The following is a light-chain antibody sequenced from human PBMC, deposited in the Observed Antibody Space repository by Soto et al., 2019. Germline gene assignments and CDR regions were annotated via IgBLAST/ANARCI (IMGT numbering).Light chain of an antibody. CDR1: SSNFGAGYD. CDR3: QSYDITLSAYV. CDR2: GNN. J-gene: IGLJ1*01. V-gene: IGLV1-40*01. Sequence: QSVLTQPPSVSGAPGQRVTISCTGSSSNFGAGYDVQWYQQLPGTAPKYLINGNNNRPSGVPDRFSASRSGTSASLAITGLQGEDEAEYYCQSYDITLSAYVFGIGTKLTV.